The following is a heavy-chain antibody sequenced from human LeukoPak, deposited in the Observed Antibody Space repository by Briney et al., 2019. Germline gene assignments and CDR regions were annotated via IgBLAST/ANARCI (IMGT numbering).Heavy chain of an antibody. V-gene: IGHV4-34*01. CDR3: ANSDSSGYYYE. Sequence: KPSETLSLTCAVYGGSFSGYYWSWIRQPPGKGLEWIGEINHSGSTNYNPSLKSRVTISVDTSKNQFSLKLSSVTAADTAVYYCANSDSSGYYYEWGQGTLVTVSS. J-gene: IGHJ4*02. CDR1: GGSFSGYY. CDR2: INHSGST. D-gene: IGHD3-22*01.